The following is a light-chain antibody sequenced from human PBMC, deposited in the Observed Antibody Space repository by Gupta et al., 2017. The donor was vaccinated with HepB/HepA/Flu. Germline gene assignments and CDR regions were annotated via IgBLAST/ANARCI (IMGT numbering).Light chain of an antibody. J-gene: IGKJ5*01. V-gene: IGKV1-39*01. CDR3: QHSYTISA. CDR2: GAR. CDR1: QTISSY. Sequence: IEMTQSPSSLSASVGDRVTITCRASQTISSYLNWYQQKPGKAPKLMIYGARRLKRGVTSRFSGGGDEKDFTHTSRRRQYEDCAYYYSQHSYTISAFGQGTRLESK.